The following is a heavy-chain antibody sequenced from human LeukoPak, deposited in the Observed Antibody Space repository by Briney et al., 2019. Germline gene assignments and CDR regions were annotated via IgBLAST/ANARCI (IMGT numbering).Heavy chain of an antibody. V-gene: IGHV3-7*01. CDR2: IKQDGSQK. D-gene: IGHD6-6*01. Sequence: PGGSLRLSCAASRFTFSNYAMHWVRQAPGKGLEWVANIKQDGSQKSYVDSVKGRFTISRDNANNLLYLQMNSLRAEDTAVYYCARESFAARWDWGQGTLVTASS. CDR3: ARESFAARWD. CDR1: RFTFSNYA. J-gene: IGHJ4*02.